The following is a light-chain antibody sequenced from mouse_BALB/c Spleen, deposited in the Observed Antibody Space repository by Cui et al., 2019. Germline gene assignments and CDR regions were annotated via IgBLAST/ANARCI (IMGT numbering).Light chain of an antibody. CDR1: SSVSY. Sequence: QIVLTQSPATMSASLGEEITLTFSASSSVSYMHWYQQKSGTSPKLLIYSTSNLASGVPSRFSGSGSGTFYSLTISSVEAEDAADYYCHQWSSYPWTFGGGTKLEIK. CDR2: STS. CDR3: HQWSSYPWT. V-gene: IGKV4-80*01. J-gene: IGKJ1*01.